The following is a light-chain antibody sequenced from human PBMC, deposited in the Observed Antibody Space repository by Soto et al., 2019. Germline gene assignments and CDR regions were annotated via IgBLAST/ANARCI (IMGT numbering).Light chain of an antibody. CDR3: QQYGSSRWT. CDR2: GAS. CDR1: QSVSSSY. V-gene: IGKV3-20*01. J-gene: IGKJ1*01. Sequence: EIVLTQSPGTLSLSPEERATLSCRASQSVSSSYLAWYQQKPGQAPRLLIYGASSRATGIPDRFSGSGSGTDFTLTISRLEPEDLAVYYCQQYGSSRWTFGQGTKVDIK.